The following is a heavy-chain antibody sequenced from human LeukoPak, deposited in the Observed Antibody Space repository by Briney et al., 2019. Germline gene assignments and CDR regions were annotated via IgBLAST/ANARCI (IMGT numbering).Heavy chain of an antibody. J-gene: IGHJ4*02. CDR2: ISVGGGDT. Sequence: GGSLRLSCEASGFIFSSYVMGWVRQAPGKGLEWVSSISVGGGDTFTADSVKGRFTISRDNAKNSLYLQMNSLRAEDTAVYYCAGTMVRGVIGGYFDYWGQGTLVTVSS. CDR1: GFIFSSYV. D-gene: IGHD3-10*01. CDR3: AGTMVRGVIGGYFDY. V-gene: IGHV3-23*01.